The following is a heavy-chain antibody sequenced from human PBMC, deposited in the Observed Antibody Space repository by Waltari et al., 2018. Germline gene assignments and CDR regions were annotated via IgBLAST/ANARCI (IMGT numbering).Heavy chain of an antibody. V-gene: IGHV3-74*01. CDR1: GFNFRTTW. CDR3: AKDVAMGKSGFALDY. J-gene: IGHJ4*02. CDR2: INSDGSSR. Sequence: DVEVVQSGGGLVQPGGSLRLSCEASGFNFRTTWMHWVRQVPGKGLVWVARINSDGSSRSYTDSVKGRFTISRDNSKNTVYLQMDALRVEDTAVYYCAKDVAMGKSGFALDYWGQGALVTVSS. D-gene: IGHD3-3*01.